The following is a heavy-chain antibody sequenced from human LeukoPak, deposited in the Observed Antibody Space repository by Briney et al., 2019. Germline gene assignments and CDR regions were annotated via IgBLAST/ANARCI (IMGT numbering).Heavy chain of an antibody. J-gene: IGHJ4*02. CDR1: GGSISSSSYY. CDR3: ARQGYSSSWYYFDY. V-gene: IGHV4-39*01. CDR2: IYYSGST. Sequence: PSETLSLTCTVPGGSISSSSYYWGWIRQPPGRGLEWIGSIYYSGSTYYNPSLKSRVTISVDTSKNQFSLKLSSVTAADTAVYYCARQGYSSSWYYFDYWGQGTLVTVSS. D-gene: IGHD6-13*01.